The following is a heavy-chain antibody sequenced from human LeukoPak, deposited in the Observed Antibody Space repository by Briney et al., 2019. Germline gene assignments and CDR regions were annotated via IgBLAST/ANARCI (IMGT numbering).Heavy chain of an antibody. V-gene: IGHV3-30*03. CDR2: ISYDGSNK. Sequence: PGRSLRLSCAASGFTFSTYGMHWVRQAPGKGLEWVALISYDGSNKYYADSVKGRFSISRDNSKNTLYLQMNSLRAEDTGVYYCARLGYCGGDCYSSGAFDIWGQGTMVTVSS. CDR3: ARLGYCGGDCYSSGAFDI. CDR1: GFTFSTYG. D-gene: IGHD2-21*02. J-gene: IGHJ3*02.